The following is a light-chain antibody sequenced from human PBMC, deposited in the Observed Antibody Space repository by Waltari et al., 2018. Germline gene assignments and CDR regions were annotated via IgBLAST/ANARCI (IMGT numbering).Light chain of an antibody. CDR2: VNSDGSH. V-gene: IGLV4-69*01. CDR3: RTGGHGTGV. CDR1: SGHSSNV. Sequence: QLVLTQSPSASASLGASVKLTCTLSSGHSSNVIAWLQQRPEKGPRYLLKVNSDGSHSKGDRIPVGFSGSRSGAERYRTISSRQAEDGADYFCRTGGHGTGVFGGGTTLTVL. J-gene: IGLJ3*02.